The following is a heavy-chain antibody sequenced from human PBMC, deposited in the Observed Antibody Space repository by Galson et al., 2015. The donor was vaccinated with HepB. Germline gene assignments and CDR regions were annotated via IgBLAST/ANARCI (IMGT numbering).Heavy chain of an antibody. CDR3: ARNLTGIDGYNRDAFDI. J-gene: IGHJ3*02. CDR1: GYSFTSYW. Sequence: QSGAEVKKPGESLKISCKGSGYSFTSYWIGWVCQMPGKGLEWMGIIYPGDSDTRYSPSFQGQVTMSADKSINTAYLQWSSLKASDTAMYYCARNLTGIDGYNRDAFDIWGQGTIVTVSS. CDR2: IYPGDSDT. V-gene: IGHV5-51*01. D-gene: IGHD5-24*01.